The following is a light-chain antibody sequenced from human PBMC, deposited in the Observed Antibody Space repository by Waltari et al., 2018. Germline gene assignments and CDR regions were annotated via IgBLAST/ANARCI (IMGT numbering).Light chain of an antibody. CDR3: QHRSNWPLT. Sequence: IVLTQSPATLSLSPGEDATLSCRASQSVSSSLAWYQQKPGQAPRLLIYDASNRATGIPARFSGSGSGTDFTLTISSLEPEDFAVYYCQHRSNWPLTFGGGTKVEI. V-gene: IGKV3-11*01. J-gene: IGKJ4*01. CDR1: QSVSSS. CDR2: DAS.